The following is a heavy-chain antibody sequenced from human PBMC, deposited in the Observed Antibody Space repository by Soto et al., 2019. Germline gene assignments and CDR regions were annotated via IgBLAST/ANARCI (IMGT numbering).Heavy chain of an antibody. V-gene: IGHV1-8*01. CDR2: MNPNSGNT. CDR3: ARGPGYCSSTSCLRSYYYYYYMDV. Sequence: ASVKVSCKASGYTFTSYDINWVLQATGQGLEWMGWMNPNSGNTGYAQKFQGRVTMTRNTSISTAYMELSSLRSEDTAVYYCARGPGYCSSTSCLRSYYYYYYMDVWGKGTTVTVSS. J-gene: IGHJ6*03. CDR1: GYTFTSYD. D-gene: IGHD2-2*01.